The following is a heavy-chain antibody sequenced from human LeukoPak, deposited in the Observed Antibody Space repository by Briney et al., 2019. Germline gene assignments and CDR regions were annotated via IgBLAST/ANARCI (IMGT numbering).Heavy chain of an antibody. D-gene: IGHD3-22*01. CDR3: AREHPYYYDSSGTALTAEIKYYFDY. J-gene: IGHJ4*02. CDR1: GFTFSSYA. Sequence: GRSLRLSCAASGFTFSSYAMHWVRQAPGKGLEWVAVISYDGSNKYYADSVKGRFTISRDTAKNSLYLQMNSLRDEDTAVYYCAREHPYYYDSSGTALTAEIKYYFDYWGQGTLVTVSS. V-gene: IGHV3-30*04. CDR2: ISYDGSNK.